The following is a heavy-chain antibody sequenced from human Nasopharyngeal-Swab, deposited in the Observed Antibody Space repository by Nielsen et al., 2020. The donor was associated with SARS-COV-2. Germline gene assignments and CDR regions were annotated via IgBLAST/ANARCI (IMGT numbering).Heavy chain of an antibody. V-gene: IGHV1-69*05. D-gene: IGHD3-22*01. Sequence: SLTLSCKASGGTFTSYAISWVRQAPGHGLEWMGGIIPISGTANYAQKFQGRVTITTDESTSTAYTELSSLRSEDTAMYYCAGGDDSLANSYYWGQGTLVTVSS. CDR1: GGTFTSYA. CDR3: AGGDDSLANSYY. CDR2: IIPISGTA. J-gene: IGHJ4*02.